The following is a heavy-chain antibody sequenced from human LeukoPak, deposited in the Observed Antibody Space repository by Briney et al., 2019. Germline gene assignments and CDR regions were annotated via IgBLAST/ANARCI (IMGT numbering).Heavy chain of an antibody. CDR1: GGSISSGGYY. J-gene: IGHJ4*02. Sequence: MPSQTLSLTCSVSGGSISSGGYYWSWICQHPGKGLEWIGYIYYSGSTYYNPSLKSRVTISVDTSKNQFSLKLSSVTAADTAVYYCARELGYCSSTSCYTTLSGSYYDYWGQGTLVTVSS. D-gene: IGHD2-2*02. CDR3: ARELGYCSSTSCYTTLSGSYYDY. CDR2: IYYSGST. V-gene: IGHV4-31*03.